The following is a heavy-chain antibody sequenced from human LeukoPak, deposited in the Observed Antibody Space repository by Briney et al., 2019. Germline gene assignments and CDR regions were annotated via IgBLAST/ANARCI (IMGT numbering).Heavy chain of an antibody. CDR2: ISSSSSYI. CDR3: ARGSYDSSGQSDY. CDR1: GFTFSSYS. J-gene: IGHJ4*02. Sequence: TGGSLRLSCAASGFTFSSYSMNWVRQAPGKGLEWVSSISSSSSYIYYADSVKGRFTISRDNAKNSLFLQMNSLRAEDTAIYYCARGSYDSSGQSDYWGQGTLVTVSS. V-gene: IGHV3-21*01. D-gene: IGHD3-22*01.